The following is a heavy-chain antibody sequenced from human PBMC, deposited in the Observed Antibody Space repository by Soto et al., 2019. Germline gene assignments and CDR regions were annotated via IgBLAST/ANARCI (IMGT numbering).Heavy chain of an antibody. J-gene: IGHJ5*02. D-gene: IGHD2-2*01. CDR1: ARSIRPSD. CDR2: IYYAGTT. Sequence: SQTCPLRLTVSARSIRPSDPPLFRQPPGKGLEWVGYIYYAGTTSYNPSLKSRVTISLETSKSQFSLRLSSVTAADTAGYYCARLGKYYQSLDPWGPGTLVTVS. V-gene: IGHV4-59*08. CDR3: ARLGKYYQSLDP.